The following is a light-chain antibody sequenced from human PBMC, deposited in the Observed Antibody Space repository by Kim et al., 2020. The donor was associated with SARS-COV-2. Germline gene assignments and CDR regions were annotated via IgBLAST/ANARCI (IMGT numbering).Light chain of an antibody. Sequence: GQSVTTSCTGPSRGVGYYTYASWYPQHPDKAPKLMFYDVTKRPSGVPDRFSGSKSGSTASLTISGLQTEDEADYFCCSYAGSYTWVFGGGTQLTVL. J-gene: IGLJ3*02. CDR3: CSYAGSYTWV. CDR2: DVT. V-gene: IGLV2-11*03. CDR1: SRGVGYYTY.